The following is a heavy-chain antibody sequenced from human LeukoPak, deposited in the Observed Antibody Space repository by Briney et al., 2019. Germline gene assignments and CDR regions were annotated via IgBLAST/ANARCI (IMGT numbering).Heavy chain of an antibody. V-gene: IGHV1-3*01. J-gene: IGHJ4*02. D-gene: IGHD3-3*01. Sequence: ASVKVSCKASGYTFTSYAMHWVRQAPGQRLEWMGWINAGNGNTKYSQKFQGRVTITRDTSASTASMELSSLRSEDTAVYYCARSPGIYYDFWSGYQKSFYFDYWGQGTLVTVSS. CDR3: ARSPGIYYDFWSGYQKSFYFDY. CDR2: INAGNGNT. CDR1: GYTFTSYA.